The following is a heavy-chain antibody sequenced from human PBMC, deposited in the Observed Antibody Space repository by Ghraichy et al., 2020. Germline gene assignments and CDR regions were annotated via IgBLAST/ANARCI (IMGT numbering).Heavy chain of an antibody. CDR3: AKVVPSQQPGTKLAPRRWYFGL. CDR1: GFTFSSYA. J-gene: IGHJ2*01. V-gene: IGHV3-23*01. D-gene: IGHD1-14*01. CDR2: ISGSGDNT. Sequence: GGSLRLSCAASGFTFSSYAMNWVRQAPGKGLEWVSAISGSGDNTYYADSVKGRFTISRDNSKNTLYLQMNSLRAEDTAVYYCAKVVPSQQPGTKLAPRRWYFGLWGRGTLVTVSS.